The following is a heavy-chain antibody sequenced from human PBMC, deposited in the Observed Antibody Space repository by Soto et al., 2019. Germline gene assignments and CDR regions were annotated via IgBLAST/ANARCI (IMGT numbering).Heavy chain of an antibody. V-gene: IGHV3-15*01. J-gene: IGHJ6*02. CDR2: IKSKTDGGTT. D-gene: IGHD6-6*01. CDR3: TTGGAARSYYYYGMDV. Sequence: LRLSCAASGFTFSKAWMSWVGQAPGKGLEWVGRIKSKTDGGTTDYAAPVKGRFTISRDDSKNTLYLQMNSLKTEDTAVYYCTTGGAARSYYYYGMDVWGQGTTVTVSS. CDR1: GFTFSKAW.